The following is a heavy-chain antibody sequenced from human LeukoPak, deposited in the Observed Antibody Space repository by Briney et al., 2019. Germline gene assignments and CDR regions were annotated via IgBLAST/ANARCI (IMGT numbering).Heavy chain of an antibody. J-gene: IGHJ3*02. CDR3: ARANTYYYDSSGYSNGAFDI. V-gene: IGHV1-18*01. D-gene: IGHD3-22*01. Sequence: GASVKVSCEASGYTFTSYGISWVRQAPGQGLEWMGWISAYNGNTSYAQKLQGRVTMTTDTSTSTAYMELRSLRSDDTAVYYCARANTYYYDSSGYSNGAFDIWGQGTMVTVSS. CDR1: GYTFTSYG. CDR2: ISAYNGNT.